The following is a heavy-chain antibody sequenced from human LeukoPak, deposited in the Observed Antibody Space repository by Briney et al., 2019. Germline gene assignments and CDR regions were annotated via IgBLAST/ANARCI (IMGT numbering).Heavy chain of an antibody. V-gene: IGHV3-9*01. CDR1: GFTFDDYA. D-gene: IGHD6-13*01. CDR3: AKDLDMTAAAGTFDY. J-gene: IGHJ4*02. Sequence: PGRSLRLSCAASGFTFDDYAMHWVRQAPGKGLEWVSGISWNSGSIGYADSVKGRFTISRDNAKNSLYLQMNSLRAEDTALYYCAKDLDMTAAAGTFDYWGQGTLVTVSS. CDR2: ISWNSGSI.